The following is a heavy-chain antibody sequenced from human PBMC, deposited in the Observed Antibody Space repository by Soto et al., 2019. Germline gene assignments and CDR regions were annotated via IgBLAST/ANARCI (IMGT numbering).Heavy chain of an antibody. V-gene: IGHV1-8*01. CDR1: GYTFTSYD. J-gene: IGHJ4*02. CDR2: MNPNSGNT. CDR3: ARGGLRYFDWLSQNFDY. D-gene: IGHD3-9*01. Sequence: ASVKVSCKASGYTFTSYDINWVRQATGQGLEWMGWMNPNSGNTGYAQKFQGRVTMTRNTSISTAYMELSSLRSEDTAVYYCARGGLRYFDWLSQNFDYWGQGTLVTVSS.